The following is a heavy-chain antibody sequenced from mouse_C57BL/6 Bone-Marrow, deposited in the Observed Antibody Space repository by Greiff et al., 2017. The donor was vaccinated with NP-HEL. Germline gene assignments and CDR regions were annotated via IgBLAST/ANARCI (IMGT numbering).Heavy chain of an antibody. Sequence: VQLKESGPGLVKPSQSLSLTCSVTGYSITSGYYWNWIRQSPGNKLEWMGYISYDGSNNYNPSLKNRISITRDTSKNQFFLKLNSVTTEDTATYYCARGTTYYAMDYWGQGTSVTVSS. J-gene: IGHJ4*01. CDR1: GYSITSGYY. CDR2: ISYDGSN. V-gene: IGHV3-6*01. D-gene: IGHD1-1*01. CDR3: ARGTTYYAMDY.